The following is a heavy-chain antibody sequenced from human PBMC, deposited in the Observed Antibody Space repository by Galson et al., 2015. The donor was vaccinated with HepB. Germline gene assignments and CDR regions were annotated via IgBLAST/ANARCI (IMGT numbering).Heavy chain of an antibody. CDR3: AKDSLGYCSGGSCYPMNV. CDR2: ISSSSSTI. D-gene: IGHD2-15*01. J-gene: IGHJ6*02. Sequence: SLRLSCAASGFTFSSYNMNWVRQAPGKGLEWVSSISSSSSTIYYADSVKGRFTISRDNSKNTLYLQMNSLRAEDTAVYYCAKDSLGYCSGGSCYPMNVRGQGTTVTVSS. CDR1: GFTFSSYN. V-gene: IGHV3-48*01.